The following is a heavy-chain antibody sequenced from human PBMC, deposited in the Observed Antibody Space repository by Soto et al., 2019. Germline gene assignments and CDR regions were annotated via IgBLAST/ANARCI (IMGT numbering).Heavy chain of an antibody. J-gene: IGHJ4*02. Sequence: QVQLQESGPGLVKPSQTLSLTCTVSGGSISSGDYYWSWIRQPPGKGLEWIGYIYYSGSTYYNPSLKRRVTISADTSKNQCSLKLSSVTAADTAVYYCASNSYGYPVYDYWGQGTLVTVSS. V-gene: IGHV4-30-4*01. D-gene: IGHD5-18*01. CDR3: ASNSYGYPVYDY. CDR1: GGSISSGDYY. CDR2: IYYSGST.